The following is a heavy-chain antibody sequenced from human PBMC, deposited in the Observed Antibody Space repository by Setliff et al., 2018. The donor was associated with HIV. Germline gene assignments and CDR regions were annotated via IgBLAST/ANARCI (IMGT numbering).Heavy chain of an antibody. CDR1: GYTFTTYG. D-gene: IGHD3-10*01. Sequence: ASVKVSCKPSGYTFTTYGISWVRQAPGQGLEWMGWISAYNGNTNYAQKLQGRVTMTTDTSTSTAYMELRSLRSDDTAVYYCARDSKELLWFGELSFWGQGTLVTVSS. J-gene: IGHJ4*02. V-gene: IGHV1-18*01. CDR2: ISAYNGNT. CDR3: ARDSKELLWFGELSF.